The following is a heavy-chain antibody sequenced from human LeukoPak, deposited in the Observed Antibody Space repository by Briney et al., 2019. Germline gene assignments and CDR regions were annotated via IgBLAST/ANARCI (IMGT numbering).Heavy chain of an antibody. D-gene: IGHD3-22*01. CDR1: GGSMSNNW. CDR3: AGVRLGSSGFSEYFEH. CDR2: ISQSART. V-gene: IGHV4-4*02. Sequence: SETLSLTCAVTGGSMSNNWWTWVRQPPGKGLEWMGEISQSARTNYNPSLKSRVTMSIDKSRNQFSLKMSSVTAADTAVYYCAGVRLGSSGFSEYFEHWGQGTLVTVSS. J-gene: IGHJ1*01.